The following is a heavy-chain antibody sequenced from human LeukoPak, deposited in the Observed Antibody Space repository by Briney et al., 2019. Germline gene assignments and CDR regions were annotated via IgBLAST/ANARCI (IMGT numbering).Heavy chain of an antibody. CDR1: GFTFSNYA. J-gene: IGHJ4*02. D-gene: IGHD1-26*01. CDR2: ISGSGDRT. CDR3: ARGPGGSYSFDY. Sequence: GGSLRLSCAASGFTFSNYAMSWVRQTPGKGLAGVSVISGSGDRTNYADSVQGRFTISRVNAKNTVYLQMNSLRAEDSAVYYCARGPGGSYSFDYWGQGTLVTVSS. V-gene: IGHV3-23*01.